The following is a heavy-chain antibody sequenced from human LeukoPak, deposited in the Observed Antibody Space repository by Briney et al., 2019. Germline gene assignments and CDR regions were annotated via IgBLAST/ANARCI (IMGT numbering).Heavy chain of an antibody. CDR3: ARGYYMDV. V-gene: IGHV4-30-4*08. CDR1: GGSISSGDSY. J-gene: IGHJ6*03. CDR2: VSYSGST. Sequence: SETLSLTCTVSGGSISSGDSYWSWIRQPPGEGLEWIGYVSYSGSTYYNPSLKSRLTISMDTSNNQFSLNLRSETAADTAVYYCARGYYMDVWGKGTTVTVSS.